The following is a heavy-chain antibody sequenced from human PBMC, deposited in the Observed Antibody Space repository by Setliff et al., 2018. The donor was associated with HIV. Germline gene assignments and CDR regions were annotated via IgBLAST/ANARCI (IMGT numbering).Heavy chain of an antibody. V-gene: IGHV4-39*01. CDR1: GNSISSSSHY. CDR2: VYHSGST. J-gene: IGHJ5*02. CDR3: ARHGIVVMIAIPNWFDP. Sequence: NPSETLSLTCSVSGNSISSSSHYWGWIRQPPGKGLEWIGSVYHSGSTHYNPSLKSRVTISVDTSKNQFSLKLTSVTAADTAVYYCARHGIVVMIAIPNWFDPWGQGTLVTVSS. D-gene: IGHD2-21*01.